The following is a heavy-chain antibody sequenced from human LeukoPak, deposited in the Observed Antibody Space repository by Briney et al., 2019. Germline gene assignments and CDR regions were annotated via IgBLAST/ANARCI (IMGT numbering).Heavy chain of an antibody. D-gene: IGHD3-3*01. CDR1: GFTVSSNY. CDR2: IYSGGST. V-gene: IGHV3-53*01. J-gene: IGHJ6*02. CDR3: AKDLGLVLRFLEWLQNYYYGMDV. Sequence: GGSLRLSCAASGFTVSSNYMSWVRQAPGKGLEWVSVIYSGGSTYYADSVKGRFTISRDNSKNTLYLQMNSLRAEDTAVYYCAKDLGLVLRFLEWLQNYYYGMDVWGQGTTVTVSS.